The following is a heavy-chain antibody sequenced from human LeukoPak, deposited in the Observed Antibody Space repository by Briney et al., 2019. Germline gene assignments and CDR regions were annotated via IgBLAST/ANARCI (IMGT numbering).Heavy chain of an antibody. CDR2: ISDSGGST. D-gene: IGHD2-15*01. CDR1: GFTFSSYA. CDR3: AKGGSSFSISYSSSGMDV. Sequence: PGGSLRLSCAASGFTFSSYAMSWVRQAPGKGLEWASAISDSGGSTYYADSVKGRFTISRDNSKNTLYLQMNSLRAEDTAVYYWAKGGSSFSISYSSSGMDVGGQGTTVTVSS. V-gene: IGHV3-23*01. J-gene: IGHJ6*02.